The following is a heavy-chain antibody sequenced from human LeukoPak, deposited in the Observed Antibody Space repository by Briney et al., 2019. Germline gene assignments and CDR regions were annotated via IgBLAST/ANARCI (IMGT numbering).Heavy chain of an antibody. CDR2: ISYDGSNK. CDR3: AKLISGIRGDY. Sequence: PGGSLRLSCAASGFTFSSYGMHWVRQAPGKGLEWVAVISYDGSNKYYADSVKGRFTISRDNSKNMLYLQMNSLRAEDTAVYYCAKLISGIRGDYWGQGTLVTVSS. D-gene: IGHD2-8*01. J-gene: IGHJ4*02. CDR1: GFTFSSYG. V-gene: IGHV3-30*18.